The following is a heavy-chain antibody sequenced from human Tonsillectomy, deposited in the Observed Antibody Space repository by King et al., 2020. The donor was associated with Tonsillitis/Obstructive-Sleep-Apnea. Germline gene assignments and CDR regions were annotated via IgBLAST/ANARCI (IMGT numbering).Heavy chain of an antibody. D-gene: IGHD2-15*01. Sequence: VQLVESGGGMVQPGRSLRLSCAASGFTFSAYSMHWVRQAPGRGLEWVALISYDDGINKYYADSVRGRFTISRDNSRKMLFLHINSLRPDDTAVYYCSRGENYGRSYYFWGQGTLLTVSS. CDR3: SRGENYGRSYYF. CDR1: GFTFSAYS. V-gene: IGHV3-30*04. CDR2: ISYDDGINK. J-gene: IGHJ4*02.